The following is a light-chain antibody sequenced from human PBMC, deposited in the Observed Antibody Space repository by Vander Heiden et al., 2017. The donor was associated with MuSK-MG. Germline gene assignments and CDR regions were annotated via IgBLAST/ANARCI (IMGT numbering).Light chain of an antibody. V-gene: IGKV3-15*01. CDR3: QQYNNWPRT. CDR2: GAS. Sequence: VLTQPPATLSVPPGERAPSSCRASQVGSSNLAWYQQKPGQAPRLLIYGASTRATGIPARFSGSGSGTEFTLTISSLQSEDFAVYYCQQYNNWPRTFGQGTKVEIK. CDR1: QVGSSN. J-gene: IGKJ1*01.